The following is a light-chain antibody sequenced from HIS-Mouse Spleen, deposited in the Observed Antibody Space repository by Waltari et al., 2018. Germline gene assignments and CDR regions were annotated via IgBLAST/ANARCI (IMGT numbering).Light chain of an antibody. CDR3: CSYAGSSTL. CDR2: EGS. J-gene: IGLJ2*01. V-gene: IGLV2-23*01. Sequence: QSALTQPASVSGSPGQSITISCTGTSRDVGRYNLVPWYQQHPGKAPKLMIYEGSKRPSGVSNRFSGSKSGNTASLTISGLQAEDEADYYCCSYAGSSTLFGGGTKLTVL. CDR1: SRDVGRYNL.